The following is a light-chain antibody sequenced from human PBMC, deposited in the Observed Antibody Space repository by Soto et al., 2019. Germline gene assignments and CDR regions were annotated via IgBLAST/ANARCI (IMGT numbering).Light chain of an antibody. CDR1: RSLVYSDGNAY. CDR3: QQYDNWPLT. J-gene: IGKJ4*01. CDR2: KAS. Sequence: DAVMTQSPLSLPVTLGQPASISCRSSRSLVYSDGNAYLNWFQQRPGQSPRRLIYKASNRDSGVPDRFSGSGSGTDFTLRISRVEAEDVGVYYCQQYDNWPLTFGGGTQVEIK. V-gene: IGKV2-30*01.